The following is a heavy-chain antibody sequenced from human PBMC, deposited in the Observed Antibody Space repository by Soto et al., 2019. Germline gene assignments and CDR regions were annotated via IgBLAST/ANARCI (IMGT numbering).Heavy chain of an antibody. V-gene: IGHV4-59*01. CDR1: GGSISSYY. CDR2: IYYSGST. Sequence: QVQLQESGPGLVKPSETLSLTCTVSGGSISSYYWSWIRQPPGKGLEWIGYIYYSGSTNYNPSLTSRVTISVDTSKNQFSLKLSSVTAADTAVYYCARGAVTTSLLDYWGQGTLVTVSS. CDR3: ARGAVTTSLLDY. D-gene: IGHD4-17*01. J-gene: IGHJ4*02.